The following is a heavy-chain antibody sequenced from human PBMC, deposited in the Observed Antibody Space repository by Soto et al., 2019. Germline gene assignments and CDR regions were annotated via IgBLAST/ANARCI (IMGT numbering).Heavy chain of an antibody. Sequence: GASVKVSCKASGGTFSSYAISWVRQAPGQGLEWMGGIIPIFGTASYAQKFQGRVTITADESTSTAYMELSSLRSEDTAVYYCASTRGVGASDIPSPFDYWGQGTLVTVSS. CDR3: ASTRGVGASDIPSPFDY. CDR1: GGTFSSYA. V-gene: IGHV1-69*13. J-gene: IGHJ4*02. CDR2: IIPIFGTA. D-gene: IGHD3-16*01.